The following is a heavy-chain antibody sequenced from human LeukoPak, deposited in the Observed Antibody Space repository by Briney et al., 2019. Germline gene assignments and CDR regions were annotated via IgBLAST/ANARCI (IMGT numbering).Heavy chain of an antibody. CDR2: IYPGDSDT. D-gene: IGHD4-11*01. Sequence: GESLKISCKGSGYSFTSYWIGWVRQMPGKGLEWMGIIYPGDSDTRYSPSFQGQVTISADKSISTAYLQWSSLKASDTAMYYCARHSTTVTPYDAFDIWGQGTMVTVSS. V-gene: IGHV5-51*01. CDR1: GYSFTSYW. J-gene: IGHJ3*02. CDR3: ARHSTTVTPYDAFDI.